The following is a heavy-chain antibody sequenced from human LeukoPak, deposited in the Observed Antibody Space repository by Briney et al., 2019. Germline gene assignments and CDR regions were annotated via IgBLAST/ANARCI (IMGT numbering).Heavy chain of an antibody. CDR2: IYYSGST. Sequence: PSETLSLTCTVSGDSISSSNYYWGWIRQPPGKGLEWIGNIYYSGSTYYNPSLKSRVTISVDTSKNHFSLKLSSVTAADSAVYYYARQAGAIGWYYFDYWGQGTLVTVSS. V-gene: IGHV4-39*01. D-gene: IGHD6-19*01. CDR1: GDSISSSNYY. J-gene: IGHJ4*02. CDR3: ARQAGAIGWYYFDY.